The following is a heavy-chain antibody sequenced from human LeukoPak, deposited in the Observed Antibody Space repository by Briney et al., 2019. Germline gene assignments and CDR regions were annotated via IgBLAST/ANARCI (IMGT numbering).Heavy chain of an antibody. CDR2: IIPILGIA. D-gene: IGHD3-22*01. CDR1: GGTFSSYA. V-gene: IGHV1-69*04. J-gene: IGHJ6*02. Sequence: ASVKVSCKASGGTFSSYAISWVRQAPGQGLEWMGRIIPILGIANYAQKFQGRVTITPGKSTSTAYMELSSLRSEDTAVYYCASTYYYDSSGDGYYYGMDVWGQGTTVTVSS. CDR3: ASTYYYDSSGDGYYYGMDV.